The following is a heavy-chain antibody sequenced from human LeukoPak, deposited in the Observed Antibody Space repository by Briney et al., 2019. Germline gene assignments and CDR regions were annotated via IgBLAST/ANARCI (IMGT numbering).Heavy chain of an antibody. D-gene: IGHD1-26*01. CDR2: ISAYNGNT. CDR1: GYTFTSYG. V-gene: IGHV1-18*01. Sequence: GASVKVSCKASGYTFTSYGISWVRQAPGQGLEWMGWISAYNGNTNYAQKLQGRVTMTTDTSTSTAYMELRSLRSEDTAVYYCATTGDGRGTYNNYYYGMDVWGQGTTVTVTS. J-gene: IGHJ6*02. CDR3: ATTGDGRGTYNNYYYGMDV.